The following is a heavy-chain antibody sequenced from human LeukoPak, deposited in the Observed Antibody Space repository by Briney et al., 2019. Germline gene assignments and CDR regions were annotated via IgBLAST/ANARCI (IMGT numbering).Heavy chain of an antibody. J-gene: IGHJ4*02. CDR1: GFTFSRSW. V-gene: IGHV3-7*01. CDR2: IKEDGSET. Sequence: GGSLRLSCATSGFTFSRSWMDWVRQAPGKGLEWVANIKEDGSETHYVDFAKGRFTISRDNAKNSLFLQVDNLRVEGTAIYYCSRSLNFWGQGTLVTVPP. CDR3: SRSLNF.